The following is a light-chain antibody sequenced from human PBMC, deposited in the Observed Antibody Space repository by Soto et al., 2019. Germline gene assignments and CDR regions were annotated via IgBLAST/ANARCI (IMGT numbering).Light chain of an antibody. V-gene: IGKV3-20*01. Sequence: EIVLTQSPGTVSLSPGERATLSCRASQSVSSRNLAWYRQKPGQAPSLLIFGASNRATGIPDRFSGSGSGTDFTLTISSLEPEDCAVYYCLRYGDSHPAYTFGQGTKLEIK. CDR1: QSVSSRN. CDR2: GAS. J-gene: IGKJ2*01. CDR3: LRYGDSHPAYT.